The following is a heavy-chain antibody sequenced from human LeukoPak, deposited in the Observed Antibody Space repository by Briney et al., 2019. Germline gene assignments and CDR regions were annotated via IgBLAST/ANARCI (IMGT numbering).Heavy chain of an antibody. CDR2: IYYSGST. CDR3: ARDLSSGSAPD. CDR1: GGSISSYY. D-gene: IGHD1-26*01. V-gene: IGHV4-59*01. J-gene: IGHJ4*02. Sequence: SETLSLTCIVSGGSISSYYWSWIRQPPGKGLEWIGYIYYSGSTNYNPSLKSRVTISVDTSKNQFSLKLSSVTAADTAVYYCARDLSSGSAPDWGQGTLVTVSS.